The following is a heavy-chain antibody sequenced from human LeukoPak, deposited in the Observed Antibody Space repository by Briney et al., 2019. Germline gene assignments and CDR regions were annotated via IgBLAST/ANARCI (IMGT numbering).Heavy chain of an antibody. D-gene: IGHD5-18*01. CDR1: GFTFDDYA. CDR2: ITWNSDSI. Sequence: PGRSLRLSCAASGFTFDDYAMHWVRQAPGKGLEWVSGITWNSDSIGYADSVKGRFTISRDNAKNSLYLQMNSLRAEDTALYYCAKHMWSYTTMAAPDYWGQGTLVTVSS. J-gene: IGHJ4*02. V-gene: IGHV3-9*01. CDR3: AKHMWSYTTMAAPDY.